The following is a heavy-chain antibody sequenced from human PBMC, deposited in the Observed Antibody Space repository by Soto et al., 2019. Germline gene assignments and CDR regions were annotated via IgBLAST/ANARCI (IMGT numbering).Heavy chain of an antibody. J-gene: IGHJ4*02. CDR2: MDPSTGNT. CDR1: GYTFTTYD. Sequence: QVQLVQSGAEVKKPGASVKVSCKASGYTFTTYDINWMRQASGQGLEWLGWMDPSTGNTGYAQKFQGRVTMTWDTSMNTAFMELSSLTYEDTAVYFCARNRRETGDFDYWGRGTLVTVSS. V-gene: IGHV1-8*01. CDR3: ARNRRETGDFDY. D-gene: IGHD7-27*01.